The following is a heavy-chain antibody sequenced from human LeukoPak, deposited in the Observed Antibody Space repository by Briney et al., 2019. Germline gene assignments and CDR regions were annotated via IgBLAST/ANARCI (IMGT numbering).Heavy chain of an antibody. Sequence: GGSLRLSCAASGFTVSSNYVSWVRQAPGKGLEWVSVIYSGGSTYYSDSVKGRFTISRDNSKNTLYLQMNSLRAEDTAVYYCARDFGWGIAARRRAFDIWGQGTMVTVSS. V-gene: IGHV3-66*01. CDR2: IYSGGST. D-gene: IGHD6-6*01. CDR3: ARDFGWGIAARRRAFDI. CDR1: GFTVSSNY. J-gene: IGHJ3*02.